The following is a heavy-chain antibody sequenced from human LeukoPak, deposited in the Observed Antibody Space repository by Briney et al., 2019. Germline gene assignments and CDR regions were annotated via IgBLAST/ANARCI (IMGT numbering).Heavy chain of an antibody. CDR3: AKDYIVGATIGAFDI. D-gene: IGHD1-26*01. CDR1: GFPFNTYS. J-gene: IGHJ3*02. CDR2: ISWNSGSI. Sequence: GGSLRLSCAASGFPFNTYSMNWVRQAPGQGLEWVSGISWNSGSIGYADSVKGRFTISRDNAKNSLYLQMNSLRAEDTALYYCAKDYIVGATIGAFDIWGQGTMVTVSS. V-gene: IGHV3-9*01.